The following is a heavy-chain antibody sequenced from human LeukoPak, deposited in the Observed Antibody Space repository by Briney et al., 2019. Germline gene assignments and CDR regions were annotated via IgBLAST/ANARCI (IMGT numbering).Heavy chain of an antibody. CDR2: IKQDGSEK. D-gene: IGHD5-18*01. CDR1: GFTFSSYW. V-gene: IGHV3-7*01. CDR3: ARERGYSYGINWFDP. Sequence: QAGGSLRLSCAASGFTFSSYWMSWVRQAPGKGLEWVANIKQDGSEKYYVDSVKGRFTISRDNAKNSLYLQMNSLRAEDTAVYYCARERGYSYGINWFDPWGQGTLVTVSS. J-gene: IGHJ5*02.